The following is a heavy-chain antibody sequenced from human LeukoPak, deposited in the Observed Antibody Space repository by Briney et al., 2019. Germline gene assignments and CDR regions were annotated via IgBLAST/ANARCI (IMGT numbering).Heavy chain of an antibody. D-gene: IGHD2-15*01. J-gene: IGHJ1*01. CDR2: IYYSGST. V-gene: IGHV4-59*01. CDR3: ARDTPGGFQH. Sequence: PSETLSLTCTVSGGSTSSYYWSWIRQPPGKGLEWIGYIYYSGSTNYNPSLKSRVTISVDTSKNQFSLKLSSVTAADTAVYYCARDTPGGFQHWGQGTLVTVSS. CDR1: GGSTSSYY.